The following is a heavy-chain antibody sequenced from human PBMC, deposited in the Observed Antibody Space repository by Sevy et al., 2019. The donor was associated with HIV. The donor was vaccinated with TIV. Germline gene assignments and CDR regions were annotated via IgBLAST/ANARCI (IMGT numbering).Heavy chain of an antibody. Sequence: GGSLRLSCAASGFTFSSYEMNWVRQAPGKGLEWVSYISSSGSTIYYADSVKGRFTISRDNAKNSLYLQMNSLRAEDTAVYYWATASPRVADYWGQGTLVTVSS. V-gene: IGHV3-48*03. D-gene: IGHD2-15*01. CDR3: ATASPRVADY. CDR2: ISSSGSTI. CDR1: GFTFSSYE. J-gene: IGHJ4*02.